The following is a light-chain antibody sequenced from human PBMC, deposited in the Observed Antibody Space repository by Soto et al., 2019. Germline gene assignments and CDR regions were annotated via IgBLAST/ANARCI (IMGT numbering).Light chain of an antibody. Sequence: EIVLTQSPGTLSLSPGERATLSCRASQSGRRSYFAWYQQKPGQAPRLLIFGASTRAPGIPDRFSGSGSGTDFTLTISKLEPEDFALFYCQQYGNSPLTCGGGTKGDIK. V-gene: IGKV3-20*01. CDR3: QQYGNSPLT. CDR1: QSGRRSY. J-gene: IGKJ4*01. CDR2: GAS.